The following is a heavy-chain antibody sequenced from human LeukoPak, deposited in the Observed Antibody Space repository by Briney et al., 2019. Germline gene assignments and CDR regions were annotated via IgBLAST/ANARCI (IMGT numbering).Heavy chain of an antibody. Sequence: GGSLRLSCGASGFRFSNYSMNWVRQAPGKGLEWVSSISKSSYDIYYADSVKGRFTISRDNAKKSLYLQMNSLTAEATAVYFCFCGSRFVYHFDYWGQGTLVTVSS. CDR1: GFRFSNYS. D-gene: IGHD6-13*01. CDR3: FCGSRFVYHFDY. CDR2: ISKSSYDI. J-gene: IGHJ4*02. V-gene: IGHV3-21*01.